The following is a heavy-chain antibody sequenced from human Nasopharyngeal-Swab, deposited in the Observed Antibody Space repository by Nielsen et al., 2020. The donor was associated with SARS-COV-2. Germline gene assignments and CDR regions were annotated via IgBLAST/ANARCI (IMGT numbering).Heavy chain of an antibody. CDR1: GFTFSSYS. CDR2: ISSSSSTI. Sequence: GASLTISCAASGFTFSSYSMKWDRQAPGKGLEWASYISSSSSTIYYADSVKGRFTISRDNAKNSLYLQMNSLRAEDTAVYYCARDYSGYDFRYYYYCYMDVWGKGTTVTVSS. CDR3: ARDYSGYDFRYYYYCYMDV. V-gene: IGHV3-48*04. J-gene: IGHJ6*03. D-gene: IGHD5-12*01.